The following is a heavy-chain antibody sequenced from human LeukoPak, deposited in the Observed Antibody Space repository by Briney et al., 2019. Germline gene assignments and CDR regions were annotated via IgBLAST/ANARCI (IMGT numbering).Heavy chain of an antibody. V-gene: IGHV3-21*01. J-gene: IGHJ4*02. CDR1: GFTFSRYS. CDR2: ISSSSTYI. D-gene: IGHD6-13*01. Sequence: GGSLRLSCAASGFTFSRYSMNWVRQAPGERLEWVSSISSSSTYIYYADSVKGRFTISRDNAKNSLYLQMNGLRAEDTAVYYCAREEIAAAGTWYFDYWGQGTLVTVSS. CDR3: AREEIAAAGTWYFDY.